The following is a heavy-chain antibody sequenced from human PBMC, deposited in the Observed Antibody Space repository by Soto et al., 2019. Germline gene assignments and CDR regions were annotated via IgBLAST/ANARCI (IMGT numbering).Heavy chain of an antibody. CDR2: ISGSGGST. CDR1: GFTFSSFA. D-gene: IGHD3-3*01. CDR3: AKGEGIFGVEPHYYYYYGMDV. J-gene: IGHJ6*02. Sequence: QTGGSLRLSCAASGFTFSSFAMSWVRQAPGKGLDWVSAISGSGGSTYSADSVKGRFTISRDNSKNTLYLQMSSLRAEDTAVYYCAKGEGIFGVEPHYYYYYGMDVWGQGTTVTVSS. V-gene: IGHV3-23*01.